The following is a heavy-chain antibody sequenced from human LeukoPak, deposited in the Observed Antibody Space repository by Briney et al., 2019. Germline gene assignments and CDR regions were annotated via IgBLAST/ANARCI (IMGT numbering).Heavy chain of an antibody. Sequence: GGSLRLSCAASGFTFSTYGMHWVRQAPGKGLEWAAFIRYDASNKYYADSVKGRFTISRDNSKNTLYLQMNSLRAEDTAVYYCAKDSRYLAGYFDYWGQGTLVTVSS. V-gene: IGHV3-30*02. CDR3: AKDSRYLAGYFDY. D-gene: IGHD2-15*01. CDR2: IRYDASNK. J-gene: IGHJ4*02. CDR1: GFTFSTYG.